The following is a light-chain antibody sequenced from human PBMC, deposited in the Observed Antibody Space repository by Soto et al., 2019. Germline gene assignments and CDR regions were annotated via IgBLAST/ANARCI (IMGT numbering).Light chain of an antibody. J-gene: IGLJ2*01. Sequence: QSVLTQPPSASGTPGQRVTISCSGSSSNIGSNDVNWYQQLPGTAPKLLMYSNNQRPSGVPDRFSGSKSGTSASLAISGLQSEDEADYYCAAWDDSLNGPVFGGGTKLTVL. CDR1: SSNIGSND. V-gene: IGLV1-44*01. CDR3: AAWDDSLNGPV. CDR2: SNN.